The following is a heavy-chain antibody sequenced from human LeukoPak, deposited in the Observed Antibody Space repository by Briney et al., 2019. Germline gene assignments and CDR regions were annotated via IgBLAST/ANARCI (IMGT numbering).Heavy chain of an antibody. CDR1: GGSISSGSYY. Sequence: SQTLSLTCTVSGGSISSGSYYWSWIRQPAGKGLGWIGRIYTSGSTNYNPSLKSRVTISVDTSKNQFSLKLSSVTAADTAVYYCAGDGNYYDSSSYWGQGTLVTVSS. D-gene: IGHD3-22*01. CDR2: IYTSGST. CDR3: AGDGNYYDSSSY. J-gene: IGHJ4*02. V-gene: IGHV4-61*02.